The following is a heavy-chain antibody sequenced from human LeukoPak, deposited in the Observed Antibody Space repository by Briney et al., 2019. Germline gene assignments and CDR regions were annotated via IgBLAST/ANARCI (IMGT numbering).Heavy chain of an antibody. J-gene: IGHJ4*02. V-gene: IGHV3-48*02. CDR1: GFTYSNYN. CDR2: ISTSGRAI. D-gene: IGHD3-22*01. Sequence: GGSLRLSCAASGFTYSNYNMNWVRQAPGEGLEWVSYISTSGRAIFYADSVKGRFTISRDNAKNSLFLQVNSLRDEDTAVYSCARVPLYDRSGYYFDYWGLGTLVTVSS. CDR3: ARVPLYDRSGYYFDY.